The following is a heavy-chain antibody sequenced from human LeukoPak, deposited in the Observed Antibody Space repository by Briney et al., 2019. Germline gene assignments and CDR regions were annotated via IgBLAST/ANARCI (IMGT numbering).Heavy chain of an antibody. D-gene: IGHD3-22*01. CDR2: IIPIFGTA. V-gene: IGHV1-69*01. J-gene: IGHJ4*02. CDR3: AVMYYYDSSVTGYFDY. CDR1: GGTFSSYA. Sequence: ASVKVSCKASGGTFSSYAISWVRQAPGQGLEWMGGIIPIFGTANYAQKFQGRVTITADESTGTAYMELSSLRSEDTAVYYCAVMYYYDSSVTGYFDYWGQGTLVTVSS.